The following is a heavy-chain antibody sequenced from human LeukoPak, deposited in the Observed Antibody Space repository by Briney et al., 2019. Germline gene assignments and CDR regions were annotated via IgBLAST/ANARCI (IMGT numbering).Heavy chain of an antibody. CDR3: ARTTRRDGYKGWFDP. V-gene: IGHV1-69*04. D-gene: IGHD5-24*01. CDR2: IIPILGIA. Sequence: SVKVSCKASGGTFSSYAISWVRQAPGQGLEWMGRIIPILGIANYAQKFQGRVTITADQSTSTAYMELSSLRSEDTAVYYCARTTRRDGYKGWFDPWGQGTLVTVSS. J-gene: IGHJ5*02. CDR1: GGTFSSYA.